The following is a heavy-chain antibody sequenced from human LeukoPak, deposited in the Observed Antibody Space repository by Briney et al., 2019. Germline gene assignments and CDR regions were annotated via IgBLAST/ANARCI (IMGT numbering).Heavy chain of an antibody. J-gene: IGHJ4*02. CDR1: GYTFTGYY. D-gene: IGHD5-24*01. CDR2: INPNSGGT. V-gene: IGHV1-2*02. Sequence: GASVKVSCKASGYTFTGYYMHWVRQPPGQGLEWMGWINPNSGGTNYAQKLQGRVTMTRDTSISTAYMELSRLRSDDTAVYYCARGGPRRDGLMYYFDYWGQGTLVTVSS. CDR3: ARGGPRRDGLMYYFDY.